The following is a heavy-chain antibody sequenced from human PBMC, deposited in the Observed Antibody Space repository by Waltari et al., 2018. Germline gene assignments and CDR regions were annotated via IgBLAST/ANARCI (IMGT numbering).Heavy chain of an antibody. CDR3: ARAPSGTIEYFQH. V-gene: IGHV4-34*02. CDR1: DGSFSGYY. Sequence: QVQLQQWGAGLLKPSETLSLTCAVYDGSFSGYYWSWIRQPPGKGLEWVGEINHSGSTKYNPSLKIRVTISVDRSKNQISLELSSVTAADTAVYYCARAPSGTIEYFQHWGQGTLVIVSS. CDR2: INHSGST. D-gene: IGHD1-26*01. J-gene: IGHJ1*01.